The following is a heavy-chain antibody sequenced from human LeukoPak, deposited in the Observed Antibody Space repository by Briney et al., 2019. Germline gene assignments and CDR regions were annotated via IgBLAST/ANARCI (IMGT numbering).Heavy chain of an antibody. D-gene: IGHD6-13*01. Sequence: SETLSLTCTVSGGSISSSSYYWGWIRQPLGKGLEWIGSIYYSGSTYYNPSLKSRVTISVDTSKNQFSLKLSSVTAADTAVYYSARDYGGYSSSWGQGTLVTVSS. CDR1: GGSISSSSYY. J-gene: IGHJ4*02. V-gene: IGHV4-39*07. CDR2: IYYSGST. CDR3: ARDYGGYSSS.